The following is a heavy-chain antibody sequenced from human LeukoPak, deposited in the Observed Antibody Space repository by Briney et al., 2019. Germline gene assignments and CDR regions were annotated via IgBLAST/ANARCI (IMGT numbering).Heavy chain of an antibody. Sequence: GGSLRLSCAASGFTFDTYAMTWVRQAPGKGLEWVSSISSGGTYIYYAESVRGRSTLSRDNAKNSLYLHMNSLRAEDTAVYYCVTDRNRGGSYWGQGTLVTVSS. CDR2: ISSGGTYI. CDR3: VTDRNRGGSY. J-gene: IGHJ4*02. CDR1: GFTFDTYA. V-gene: IGHV3-21*01. D-gene: IGHD3-16*01.